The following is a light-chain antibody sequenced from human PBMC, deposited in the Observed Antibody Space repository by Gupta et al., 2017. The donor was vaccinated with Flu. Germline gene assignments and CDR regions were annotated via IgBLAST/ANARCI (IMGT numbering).Light chain of an antibody. V-gene: IGKV3-15*01. Sequence: ATLSVSPGERATLSCRASESVYTNIAWYQQKPGQAPRLVIYGASTRDTDIPDRFTGSGSGTEFTLTISSRQSEDFAVYYCQQCNIWPLWTFGQGTKVEIK. CDR3: QQCNIWPLWT. J-gene: IGKJ1*01. CDR1: ESVYTN. CDR2: GAS.